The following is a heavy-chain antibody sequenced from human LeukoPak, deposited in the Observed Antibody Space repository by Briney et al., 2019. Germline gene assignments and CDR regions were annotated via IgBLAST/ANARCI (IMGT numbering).Heavy chain of an antibody. CDR1: GFTFSSYV. Sequence: GGSLRLSCAASGFTFSSYVMTWVRQAPGKGLEWVSVIYSGGTTYYGDSVEGRFTISRDNSRNTLNLQMNSLRAEDTAVYFCARRQSGDPAFDIWGQGTMVTVSS. V-gene: IGHV3-53*01. D-gene: IGHD4-17*01. CDR3: ARRQSGDPAFDI. J-gene: IGHJ3*02. CDR2: IYSGGTT.